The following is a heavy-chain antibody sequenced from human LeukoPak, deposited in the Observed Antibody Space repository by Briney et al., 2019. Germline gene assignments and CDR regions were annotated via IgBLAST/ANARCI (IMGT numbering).Heavy chain of an antibody. D-gene: IGHD3-10*01. V-gene: IGHV3-21*01. CDR3: ARGSLRQPGAFDI. Sequence: GGSLRLSCAASGFTFSSYSMNWVRQAPGKGLEWVSSISSSSSYIYYADSVKGRFTISRDNAKNSLYLQMNSLRAEDTAVYYCARGSLRQPGAFDIWGQGTMVTVSS. CDR2: ISSSSSYI. J-gene: IGHJ3*02. CDR1: GFTFSSYS.